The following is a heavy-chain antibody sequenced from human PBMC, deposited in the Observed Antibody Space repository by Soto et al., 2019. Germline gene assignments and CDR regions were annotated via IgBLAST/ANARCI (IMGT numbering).Heavy chain of an antibody. J-gene: IGHJ3*02. CDR2: ISTYNGKT. CDR1: GYSFTSFG. CDR3: ARDVRVGANMDASEM. Sequence: QVQLVQSGAEVMKPGASLKVSCKASGYSFTSFGISWLRRAPGQGPEWMAWISTYNGKTNYAQKLQGRVTLTTDTSTSTAYMELRSLTSDDTAVYYCARDVRVGANMDASEMWGQGTMVTVSS. D-gene: IGHD1-26*01. V-gene: IGHV1-18*01.